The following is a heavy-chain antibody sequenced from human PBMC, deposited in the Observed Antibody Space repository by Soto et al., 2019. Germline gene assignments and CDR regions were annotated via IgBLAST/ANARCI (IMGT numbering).Heavy chain of an antibody. J-gene: IGHJ4*02. D-gene: IGHD3-22*01. CDR2: ISAYNGNT. V-gene: IGHV1-18*01. Sequence: ASVKVSCKASGYTFTRYGISWVRQAPGQGLEWMGWISAYNGNTNYAQKLQGRVTMTTDTSTSTAYMELRSLRSDDTAVYYCARGLVYYDSSGYYTWWGQGTLVTVSS. CDR3: ARGLVYYDSSGYYTW. CDR1: GYTFTRYG.